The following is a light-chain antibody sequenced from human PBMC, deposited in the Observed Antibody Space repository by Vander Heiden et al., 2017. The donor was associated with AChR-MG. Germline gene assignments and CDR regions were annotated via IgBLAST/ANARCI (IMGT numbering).Light chain of an antibody. CDR1: GSDGGGYNY. CDR2: EIS. V-gene: IGLV2-8*01. J-gene: IGLJ2*01. Sequence: QSALTQPPSPSGSPGPSVPIPCTGTGSDGGGYNYASWHLQHPGKAPKVMIYEISKRPSGVPDRFSGSKSGNTASLTVSGLQAEDEADYYCSSYAGSNNLVVFGGGTKLTVL. CDR3: SSYAGSNNLVV.